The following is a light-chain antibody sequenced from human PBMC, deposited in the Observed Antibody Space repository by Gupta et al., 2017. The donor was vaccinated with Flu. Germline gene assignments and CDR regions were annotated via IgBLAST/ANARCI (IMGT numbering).Light chain of an antibody. Sequence: EIVMTQSPATLSVSPGERATLSCRASQSVSSNLAWYQQKRGQTPRLLIYGASTRATGIPARFSGIGSGTEFTLTISSLQSEDFVVYYCQQYNNWPLTFGGGTKVEI. CDR1: QSVSSN. CDR2: GAS. V-gene: IGKV3-15*01. J-gene: IGKJ4*01. CDR3: QQYNNWPLT.